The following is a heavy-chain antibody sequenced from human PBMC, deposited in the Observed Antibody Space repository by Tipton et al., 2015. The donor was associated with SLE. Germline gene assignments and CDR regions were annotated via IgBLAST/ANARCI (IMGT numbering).Heavy chain of an antibody. CDR3: ARERGHWGGYYYYYMDV. V-gene: IGHV3-48*03. D-gene: IGHD7-27*01. Sequence: GSLRLSCAASGFTFSSYEMNWVRQAPGKGLEWVSYISSSGSTIYYADSVKGRFTISRDNAKNSLYLQMNSLRAEDTAVYYCARERGHWGGYYYYYMDVWGKGTTVTVSS. CDR2: ISSSGSTI. CDR1: GFTFSSYE. J-gene: IGHJ6*03.